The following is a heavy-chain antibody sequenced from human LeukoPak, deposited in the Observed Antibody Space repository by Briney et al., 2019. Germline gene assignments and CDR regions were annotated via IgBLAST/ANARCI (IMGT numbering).Heavy chain of an antibody. CDR2: IYHSGST. V-gene: IGHV4-30-2*01. D-gene: IGHD3-9*01. CDR1: GGSISSGGYS. CDR3: ARSGYYDILTGFDY. Sequence: PSETLSLTCAVSGGSISSGGYSWSWIRQPPGKGLEWIGDIYHSGSTYYNPSLKSRVTISVDRSKNQFSLKLSSVTAADTAVYYCARSGYYDILTGFDYWGQGTLVTVSS. J-gene: IGHJ4*02.